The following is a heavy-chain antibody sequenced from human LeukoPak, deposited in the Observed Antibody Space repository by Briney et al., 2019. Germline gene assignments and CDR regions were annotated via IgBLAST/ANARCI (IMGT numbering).Heavy chain of an antibody. J-gene: IGHJ5*02. CDR2: IYTSGST. CDR1: GGSLSSYY. V-gene: IGHV4-4*07. Sequence: SETLSLPRTVSGGSLSSYYWSWIPQPAAKGLEWIGRIYTSGSTNYNPSLKSRVTMSVDTSKHQFSLKLSSVTAAHTAVYYCARDMDGQWLVRGYNWFDPWGQGTLVTVSS. D-gene: IGHD6-19*01. CDR3: ARDMDGQWLVRGYNWFDP.